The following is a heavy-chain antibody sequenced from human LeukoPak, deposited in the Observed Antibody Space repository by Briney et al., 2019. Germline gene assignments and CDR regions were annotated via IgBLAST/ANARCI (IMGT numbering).Heavy chain of an antibody. J-gene: IGHJ5*02. Sequence: ASVTVSCKASGYTFTGYYMHWVRQAPGQGLEWMGWINPNSGGTNYAQKFQGRVTMTRDTSISTAYMELSRLRSDDTAVYYCARVADYYDSSGLWHWFDPWGQGTLVTVSS. CDR2: INPNSGGT. V-gene: IGHV1-2*02. CDR3: ARVADYYDSSGLWHWFDP. CDR1: GYTFTGYY. D-gene: IGHD3-22*01.